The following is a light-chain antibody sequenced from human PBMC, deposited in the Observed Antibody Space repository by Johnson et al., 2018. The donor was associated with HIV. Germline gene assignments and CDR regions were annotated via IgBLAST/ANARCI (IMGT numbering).Light chain of an antibody. CDR1: SSNIGSNT. CDR2: RRS. Sequence: QSVLTQPPSASGTPGQRVTISCSGSSSNIGSNTVNWYQQLPGTAPKLLIYRRSQRPSGVPDRFSGSKSGTSASLAISGLQAEDDGDYYCAAWDDSLDGYVFGTGTKVTVL. V-gene: IGLV1-44*01. CDR3: AAWDDSLDGYV. J-gene: IGLJ1*01.